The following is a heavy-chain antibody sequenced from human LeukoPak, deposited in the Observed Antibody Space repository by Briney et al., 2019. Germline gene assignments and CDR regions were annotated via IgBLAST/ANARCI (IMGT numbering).Heavy chain of an antibody. CDR2: IYYSGST. CDR3: ARVEWNCSSTSCYYCYYYMDV. Sequence: PSQTLSLTCTVSGGSISSGGYYWSRIRQHPGKGLEWIGYIYYSGSTYYDPSLKSRVTISVDTSKNQFSLKLSSVTAADTAVYYCARVEWNCSSTSCYYCYYYMDVWGKGTTVTVSS. J-gene: IGHJ6*03. D-gene: IGHD2-2*01. CDR1: GGSISSGGYY. V-gene: IGHV4-31*03.